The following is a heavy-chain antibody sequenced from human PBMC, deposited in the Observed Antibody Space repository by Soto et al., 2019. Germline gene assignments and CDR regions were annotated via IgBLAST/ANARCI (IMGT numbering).Heavy chain of an antibody. J-gene: IGHJ4*02. CDR1: GGTFSSYA. D-gene: IGHD6-13*01. Sequence: SVKVSCKASGGTFSSYAISWVRQAPGQGLEWMGGIIPIFGTANYAQKFQGRVTITADESTSTAYMELSSLRSEDTAVYYCARDRVAYSSSWCCFDYWGQGTLVIVSS. CDR3: ARDRVAYSSSWCCFDY. V-gene: IGHV1-69*13. CDR2: IIPIFGTA.